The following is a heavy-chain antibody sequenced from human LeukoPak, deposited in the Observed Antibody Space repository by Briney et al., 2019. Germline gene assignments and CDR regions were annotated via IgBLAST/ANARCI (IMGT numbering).Heavy chain of an antibody. V-gene: IGHV4-61*01. CDR3: ARDLRAAGTTAGFGY. J-gene: IGHJ4*02. CDR1: GGSVSSGSYY. Sequence: PSETLSLTCTVSGGSVSSGSYYWSWIRQPPGKGLEWFGYIYYSGSTNYNPSLKSRVTISVDTSKNQFSLKLSSVTAADTAVYYCARDLRAAGTTAGFGYWGQGTLVTVSS. CDR2: IYYSGST. D-gene: IGHD6-13*01.